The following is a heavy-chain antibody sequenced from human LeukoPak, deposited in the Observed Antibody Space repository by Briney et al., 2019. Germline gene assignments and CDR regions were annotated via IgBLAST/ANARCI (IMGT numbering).Heavy chain of an antibody. Sequence: GGSLRLSCAASGFTFSSYWMSWVRQAPGKGLEWVANIKQDGSEKYYVDSVKGRFTISRDNAENSLYLQMNSLRAEDTAVYYCSRITMVRGVKGGDAFDIWGQGTMVTVSS. V-gene: IGHV3-7*01. CDR1: GFTFSSYW. J-gene: IGHJ3*02. CDR2: IKQDGSEK. D-gene: IGHD3-10*01. CDR3: SRITMVRGVKGGDAFDI.